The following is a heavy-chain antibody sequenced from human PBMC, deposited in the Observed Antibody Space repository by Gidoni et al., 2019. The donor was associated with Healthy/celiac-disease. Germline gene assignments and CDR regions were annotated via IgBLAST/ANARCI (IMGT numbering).Heavy chain of an antibody. D-gene: IGHD6-25*01. CDR3: ARDLRLQAYYYMDV. CDR1: GGTFSSYA. V-gene: IGHV1-69*01. CDR2: IIPIFGTA. J-gene: IGHJ6*03. Sequence: SCKDSGGTFSSYAISWVRQAPGQGLEWMGWIIPIFGTANYAQKFQGRVTITADESTSTAYMELSSLRSEDTAVYYCARDLRLQAYYYMDVWGKGTTVTVSS.